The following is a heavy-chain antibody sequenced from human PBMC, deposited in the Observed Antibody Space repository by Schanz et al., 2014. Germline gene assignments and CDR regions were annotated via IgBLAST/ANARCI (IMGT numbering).Heavy chain of an antibody. CDR3: ARDSRPNYDFLTAYYSIDY. CDR2: ISSGSSYA. Sequence: QVQLVEFGGGLVKPGGSLRLSCAASGFTFRDYYMSWIRQAPGKGLEWVSDISSGSSYANYADSVKGRFTISRDNAKNSLYLQMNSLRAEDTAVYYCARDSRPNYDFLTAYYSIDYWGQGTLVTVSS. J-gene: IGHJ4*02. CDR1: GFTFRDYY. D-gene: IGHD3-9*01. V-gene: IGHV3-11*05.